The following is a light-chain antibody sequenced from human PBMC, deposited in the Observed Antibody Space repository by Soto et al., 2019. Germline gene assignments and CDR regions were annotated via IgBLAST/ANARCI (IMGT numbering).Light chain of an antibody. J-gene: IGKJ1*01. Sequence: EIVLTQSPGTLSLSPGERATLSCRASQSVSSNYLAWYQQKPGQAPRLLIYGASSRATGIPDRFSGSGFGTDFTLTISRLEPEDFAVYYCQQYGSSPRTFCQGTKVEIK. CDR1: QSVSSNY. V-gene: IGKV3-20*01. CDR3: QQYGSSPRT. CDR2: GAS.